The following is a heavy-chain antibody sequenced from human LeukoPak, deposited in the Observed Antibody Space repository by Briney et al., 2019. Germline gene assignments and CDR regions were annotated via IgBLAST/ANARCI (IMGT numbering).Heavy chain of an antibody. CDR1: GGTFSSYA. J-gene: IGHJ4*02. V-gene: IGHV1-69*06. D-gene: IGHD2-21*02. CDR3: ARETAYCGGGDCYAYFDY. Sequence: SVKVSCKASGGTFSSYAISWVRQAPGQGLEWMGGIIPIFGTANYAQKFQGRVTITADKSTSTAYMELSSLRSEDTAVYYCARETAYCGGGDCYAYFDYWGQGTLVTVSS. CDR2: IIPIFGTA.